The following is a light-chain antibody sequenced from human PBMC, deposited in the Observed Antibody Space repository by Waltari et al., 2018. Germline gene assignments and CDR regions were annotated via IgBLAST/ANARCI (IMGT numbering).Light chain of an antibody. Sequence: IVLTQSPGTLSLSPGDRATLSCRASQSVSRSLAWYQQQPGQAPKLLISGASTRATCIPDRFTGSGSGTYFSLTISSLEPEDFAIYFCQHYVRLPATFGQGTKVEIK. CDR3: QHYVRLPAT. V-gene: IGKV3-20*01. CDR2: GAS. J-gene: IGKJ1*01. CDR1: QSVSRS.